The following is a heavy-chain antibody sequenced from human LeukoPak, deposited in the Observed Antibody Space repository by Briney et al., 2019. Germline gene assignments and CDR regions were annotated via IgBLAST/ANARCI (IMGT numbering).Heavy chain of an antibody. Sequence: ASVKVSCKASGYTFTSYGISWVRQAPGQGLEWMGWISAYNGNTNSAQKLQGRVTMTTDTSTSTAYMELRSLRSDDTAVYYCARGGRYYYDSSGYGTYYYYGMDVWGQGTTVTVSS. V-gene: IGHV1-18*01. CDR2: ISAYNGNT. CDR1: GYTFTSYG. CDR3: ARGGRYYYDSSGYGTYYYYGMDV. D-gene: IGHD3-22*01. J-gene: IGHJ6*02.